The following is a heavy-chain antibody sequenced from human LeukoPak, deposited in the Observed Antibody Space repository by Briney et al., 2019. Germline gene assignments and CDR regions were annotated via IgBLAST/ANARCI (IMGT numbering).Heavy chain of an antibody. V-gene: IGHV3-21*01. CDR3: ARGVVVIDPFGY. CDR1: GFPFSDYW. CDR2: ISSSSSYI. J-gene: IGHJ4*02. Sequence: GGSLRLSCAASGFPFSDYWMDWVRQAPGKGLEWVSSISSSSSYIYYADSVKGRFTISRDNAKNSLYLQMNSLRAEDTAVYYCARGVVVIDPFGYWGQGTLVTVSS. D-gene: IGHD3-22*01.